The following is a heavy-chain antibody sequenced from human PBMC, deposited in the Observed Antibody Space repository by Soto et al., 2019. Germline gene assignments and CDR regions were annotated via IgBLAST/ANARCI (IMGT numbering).Heavy chain of an antibody. V-gene: IGHV4-59*01. D-gene: IGHD3-10*01. CDR2: IYYSGST. CDR1: GGSISSYY. Sequence: TLSLTCTVSGGSISSYYWSWIRQPPGKGLEWIGYIYYSGSTNYNPSLKSRVTISVDTSKNQFSLKLSSVTAADTAVYYCARDVGEAAADYYYYYGMDVWGQGTTVTVSS. CDR3: ARDVGEAAADYYYYYGMDV. J-gene: IGHJ6*02.